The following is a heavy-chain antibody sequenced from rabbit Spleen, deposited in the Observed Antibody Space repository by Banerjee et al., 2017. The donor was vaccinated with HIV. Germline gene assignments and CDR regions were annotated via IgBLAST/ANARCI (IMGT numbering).Heavy chain of an antibody. D-gene: IGHD8-1*01. CDR2: IEGGSSAFS. CDR1: GLDFSSKYW. Sequence: QEQLVESGGGLVKPGASLTLTCKASGLDFSSKYWICWVRQTPGKGLEWIACIEGGSSAFSYFASWAKGRFTISKTSSTTVTLQMTSLTAADTATYFCARDSGSSFSSYGMDLWGQGTLVTVS. J-gene: IGHJ6*01. CDR3: ARDSGSSFSSYGMDL. V-gene: IGHV1S45*01.